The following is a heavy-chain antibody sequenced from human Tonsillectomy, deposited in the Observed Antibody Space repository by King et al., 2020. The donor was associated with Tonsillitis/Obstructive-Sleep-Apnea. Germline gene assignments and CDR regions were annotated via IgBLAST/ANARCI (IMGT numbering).Heavy chain of an antibody. CDR3: ARYGLTGVPMGHSYYYYMDV. J-gene: IGHJ6*03. V-gene: IGHV5-10-1*01. Sequence: QLVQSGAEVKKPGESLRISCKGSGYSFNSYWISWVRQMPGKGVEWMGGIDPSDSYTNCSPCCQCNVTISADKSISTPYLQWSSLKASDTAMYYCARYGLTGVPMGHSYYYYMDVWGKGTTVTVSS. CDR2: IDPSDSYT. CDR1: GYSFNSYW. D-gene: IGHD7-27*01.